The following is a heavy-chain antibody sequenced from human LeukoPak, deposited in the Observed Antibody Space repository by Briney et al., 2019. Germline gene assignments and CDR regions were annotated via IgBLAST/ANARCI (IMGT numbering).Heavy chain of an antibody. CDR2: ISSSSSYT. V-gene: IGHV3-11*03. D-gene: IGHD5-18*01. CDR3: ARRKVYSYGSNWFDP. CDR1: GFTFSDYY. Sequence: GGSLRLSCAASGFTFSDYYMSWIRQAPGKGLEWDSYISSSSSYTNYADSVKGRFTISRDNAKNSLYLQMNSLRAEDTAVYYCARRKVYSYGSNWFDPWGQGTLVTVSS. J-gene: IGHJ5*02.